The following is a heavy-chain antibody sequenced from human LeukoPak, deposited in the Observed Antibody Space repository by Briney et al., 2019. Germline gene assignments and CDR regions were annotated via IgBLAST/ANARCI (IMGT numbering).Heavy chain of an antibody. CDR2: IYHSGST. J-gene: IGHJ6*04. Sequence: AETLSLACAVSGYSISSGYYWGWIRQPPGKGLEWIGSIYHSGSTYYNPSLKGRVTISVDTSKNQFSLNLRSVTAAETAVYHCAREIRYCSSTSWYGGYGMAVWGKGTTVTVSS. CDR3: AREIRYCSSTSWYGGYGMAV. D-gene: IGHD2-2*01. V-gene: IGHV4-38-2*01. CDR1: GYSISSGYY.